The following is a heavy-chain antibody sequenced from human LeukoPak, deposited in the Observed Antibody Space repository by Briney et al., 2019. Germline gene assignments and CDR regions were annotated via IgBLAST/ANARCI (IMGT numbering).Heavy chain of an antibody. CDR3: ARNGPGVAGSFDY. V-gene: IGHV4-38-2*02. J-gene: IGHJ4*02. Sequence: PSETLSLTCTVSGYSISSNYYWGWIRQPPGKGLEWIGSVYHSGSTYYNPSLKTRLTISIDTSKNMFSLKLTSVTAADTAVYYCARNGPGVAGSFDYWGQRTLVTVSS. CDR1: GYSISSNYY. CDR2: VYHSGST. D-gene: IGHD2-15*01.